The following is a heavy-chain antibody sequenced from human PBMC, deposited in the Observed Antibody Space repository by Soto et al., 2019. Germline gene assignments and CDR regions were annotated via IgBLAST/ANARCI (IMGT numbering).Heavy chain of an antibody. CDR1: GFTFDDYA. D-gene: IGHD5-12*01. Sequence: EVQLVESGGGLVQPGRSLRLSCAASGFTFDDYAMHWVRQAPGKGLEWVSGISWNSGSIGYADSVKGRFTISRDNAKNSLYMQMNSLRAEDTALYYCAKDVYCGYDYDYYCMDVWGQGTTVTVSS. CDR3: AKDVYCGYDYDYYCMDV. CDR2: ISWNSGSI. J-gene: IGHJ6*02. V-gene: IGHV3-9*01.